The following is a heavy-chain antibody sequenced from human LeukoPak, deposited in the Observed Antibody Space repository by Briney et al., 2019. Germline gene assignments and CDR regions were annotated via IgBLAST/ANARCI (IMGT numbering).Heavy chain of an antibody. Sequence: TGGSLRLSCAASGFTFSSYSMNWVRQAPGKGLEWVSSISSSGSYIYYADSLKGRFTISRDNAKKSLYLQMNSLRAEDTAVYYCAKARSSSGYFFEHWGQGTLVTVSS. V-gene: IGHV3-21*01. D-gene: IGHD3-10*01. CDR2: ISSSGSYI. CDR1: GFTFSSYS. CDR3: AKARSSSGYFFEH. J-gene: IGHJ4*02.